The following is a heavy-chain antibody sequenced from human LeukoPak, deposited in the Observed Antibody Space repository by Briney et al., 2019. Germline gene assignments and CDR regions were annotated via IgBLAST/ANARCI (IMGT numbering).Heavy chain of an antibody. CDR3: ARDTSYYDFWSAYYTPDAFDI. CDR1: GGSISSGGYY. D-gene: IGHD3-3*01. CDR2: IYHSGST. J-gene: IGHJ3*02. Sequence: SETLSLTCTVSGGSISSGGYYRSWIRQPPGKGLEWIGYIYHSGSTYYNPSLKSRVTISVDRSKNQFSLKLSSVTAADTAVYYCARDTSYYDFWSAYYTPDAFDIWGQGAMVTVSS. V-gene: IGHV4-30-2*01.